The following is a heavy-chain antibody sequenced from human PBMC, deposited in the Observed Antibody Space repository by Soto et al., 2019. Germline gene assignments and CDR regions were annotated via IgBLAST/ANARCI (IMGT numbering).Heavy chain of an antibody. CDR3: VAGGGLPRYY. J-gene: IGHJ4*02. CDR1: GGSISSGGYS. V-gene: IGHV4-30-2*01. CDR2: IYHSGST. D-gene: IGHD5-12*01. Sequence: QLQLQESGSGLVKPSQTLSLTCAVSGGSISSGGYSWSWIRQPPGKGLEWIGYIYHSGSTYYSPSLKSRVTISVDRAKNQFSLKLSSVTAADTAVYYCVAGGGLPRYYWGQGTLFTVSS.